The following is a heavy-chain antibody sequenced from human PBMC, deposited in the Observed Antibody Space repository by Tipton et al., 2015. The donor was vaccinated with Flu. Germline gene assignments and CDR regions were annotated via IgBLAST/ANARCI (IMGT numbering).Heavy chain of an antibody. V-gene: IGHV3-23*01. CDR2: ISGDNRRST. Sequence: GSLRLSCASSEFNFNSFAMSWVRQAPGKGLEWVSTISGDNRRSTNYADSVKGRFTISRDNSKNTLVLQMNSLRAEDTAVYYCAKVIPELVAGLDYWGQGTLVTVSS. D-gene: IGHD6-19*01. CDR1: EFNFNSFA. CDR3: AKVIPELVAGLDY. J-gene: IGHJ4*02.